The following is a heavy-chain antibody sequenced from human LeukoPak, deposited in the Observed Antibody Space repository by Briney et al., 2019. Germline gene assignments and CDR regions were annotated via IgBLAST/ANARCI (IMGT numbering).Heavy chain of an antibody. D-gene: IGHD5-12*01. CDR3: AKGGGYEAQYYYYYLDV. CDR1: GFTFSSYG. CDR2: IRYDGSNK. Sequence: PGGSLRLSCAASGFTFSSYGMYWVRQAPGKGLEWVAFIRYDGSNKYYADSVKGRFTVSRDNSKNTLYLQMKSLRAEDTAVYYCAKGGGYEAQYYYYYLDVWAKGPRSPSP. J-gene: IGHJ6*03. V-gene: IGHV3-30*02.